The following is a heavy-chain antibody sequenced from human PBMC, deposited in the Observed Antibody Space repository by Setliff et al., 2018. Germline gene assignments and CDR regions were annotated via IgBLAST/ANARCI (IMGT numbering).Heavy chain of an antibody. CDR2: IRVYDGYT. V-gene: IGHV1-18*01. CDR1: GGTFSSYA. CDR3: AREVLPLVREEAFYI. J-gene: IGHJ3*02. Sequence: ASVKVSCKASGGTFSSYAIKWVRQDPGQGLEWMGWIRVYDGYTDYAQKFQGRVTMTKDTSTSTAYMELRSLRSEDTAVYYCAREVLPLVREEAFYIWGQGTMVTVSS. D-gene: IGHD2-2*01.